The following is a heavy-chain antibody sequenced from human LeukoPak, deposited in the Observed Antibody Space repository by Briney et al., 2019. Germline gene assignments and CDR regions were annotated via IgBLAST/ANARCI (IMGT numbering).Heavy chain of an antibody. CDR3: AGGGGGGNWNDY. D-gene: IGHD1-20*01. Sequence: GGSLRLSCAASGFTFSSYGMHWVRQAPGKGLEWVGVIWYDGSNKYYADTVKGRFTISRDNSKNTLYLQMNSLRAENTAVYYCAGGGGGGNWNDYWGQGTLVTVSS. J-gene: IGHJ4*02. CDR1: GFTFSSYG. CDR2: IWYDGSNK. V-gene: IGHV3-33*01.